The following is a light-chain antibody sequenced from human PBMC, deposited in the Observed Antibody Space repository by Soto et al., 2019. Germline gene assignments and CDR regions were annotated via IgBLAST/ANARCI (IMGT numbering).Light chain of an antibody. Sequence: EIVMTQSPATLSVSPGERATLSCRASQSISSKLGWYQQRPGQAPRLLIYGASTRATGIPARFSGSGSGTEFTLTISSLQSEDSAVYSCQQYNSWTTITFGQGTRLEMK. J-gene: IGKJ5*01. CDR1: QSISSK. V-gene: IGKV3-15*01. CDR2: GAS. CDR3: QQYNSWTTIT.